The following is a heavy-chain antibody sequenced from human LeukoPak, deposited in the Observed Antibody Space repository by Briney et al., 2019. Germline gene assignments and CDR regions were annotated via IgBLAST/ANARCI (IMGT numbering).Heavy chain of an antibody. Sequence: PSETLSLTCTVSGGSISSSRYYWGWIRQPPGKGLEWIGSIYYSGSTYYNPSLKSRVTISVDTSKNQFSLKLSSVTAADTAVYYCARAPPNGPKAGLGYCTNGVCDESDYWGQGTLVTVSS. D-gene: IGHD2-8*01. V-gene: IGHV4-39*07. CDR1: GGSISSSRYY. J-gene: IGHJ4*02. CDR3: ARAPPNGPKAGLGYCTNGVCDESDY. CDR2: IYYSGST.